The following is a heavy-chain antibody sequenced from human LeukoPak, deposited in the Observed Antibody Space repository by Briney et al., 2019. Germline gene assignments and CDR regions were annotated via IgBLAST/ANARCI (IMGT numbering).Heavy chain of an antibody. CDR2: IYYSGST. CDR3: ASWVAARPRRYYMDV. D-gene: IGHD6-6*01. CDR1: GGFISSYY. J-gene: IGHJ6*03. Sequence: PSETLSLTCTVSGGFISSYYWSWIRQPPGKGLEWIGYIYYSGSTNYNPSLKSRVTISVDTSKNQFSLKLSSVAAADTAVYYCASWVAARPRRYYMDVWGKGTTVTVSS. V-gene: IGHV4-59*01.